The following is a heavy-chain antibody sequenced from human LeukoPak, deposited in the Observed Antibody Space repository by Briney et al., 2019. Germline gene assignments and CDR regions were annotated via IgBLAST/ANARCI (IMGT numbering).Heavy chain of an antibody. Sequence: GGSLRLSCAASGFTFDDYAMHWVRQAPGKGLEWASLISGDGGSTYYADSVKGRFTISRDNSKNSLYLQMNSLRTEDTALYYCAKGSTYYYDSSGTMGDYWGQGTLVTVSS. V-gene: IGHV3-43*02. CDR1: GFTFDDYA. CDR3: AKGSTYYYDSSGTMGDY. CDR2: ISGDGGST. J-gene: IGHJ4*02. D-gene: IGHD3-22*01.